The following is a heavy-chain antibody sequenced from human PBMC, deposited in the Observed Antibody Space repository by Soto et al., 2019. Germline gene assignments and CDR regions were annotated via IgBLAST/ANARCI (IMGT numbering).Heavy chain of an antibody. CDR3: ARGGYSYGPPANYYYYYGMDV. Sequence: ASVKVSCKASGYTFTGYYMHWVRQAPGQGLEWMGWINPNSGGTNYAQKFQGWVTMTRDTSISTAYMELSRLRSDDTAVYYCARGGYSYGPPANYYYYYGMDVWGQGTTVTVSS. CDR1: GYTFTGYY. D-gene: IGHD5-18*01. CDR2: INPNSGGT. V-gene: IGHV1-2*04. J-gene: IGHJ6*02.